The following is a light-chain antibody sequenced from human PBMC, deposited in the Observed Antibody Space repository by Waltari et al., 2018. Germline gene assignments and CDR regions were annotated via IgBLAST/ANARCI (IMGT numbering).Light chain of an antibody. Sequence: QSVLTQPPSASGTPGQRVTIPCSGSSSNIGSNYVYWYQQLPGTAPKPLIYRNNPRPPGVPVRCAGSKSGTSASLASSGLRSEDAADYYCAAWDDSLSGPGVVFGGGTKLTVL. CDR2: RNN. CDR1: SSNIGSNY. CDR3: AAWDDSLSGPGVV. J-gene: IGLJ2*01. V-gene: IGLV1-47*01.